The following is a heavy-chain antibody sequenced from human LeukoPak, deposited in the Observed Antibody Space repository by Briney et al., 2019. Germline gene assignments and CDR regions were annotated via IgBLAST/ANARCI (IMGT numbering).Heavy chain of an antibody. V-gene: IGHV4-61*01. CDR1: GGSVGSGNYY. CDR3: ARVSVAGTGPDY. CDR2: MSNSGHT. Sequence: SETLSLTCTVSGGSVGSGNYYWSWIRQPPGKGLEWIGFMSNSGHTDSNASLKSRVTISVDTSKNQFSLKLKSVTAADTAVYYCARVSVAGTGPDYWGQGTLVTVSS. J-gene: IGHJ4*02. D-gene: IGHD6-13*01.